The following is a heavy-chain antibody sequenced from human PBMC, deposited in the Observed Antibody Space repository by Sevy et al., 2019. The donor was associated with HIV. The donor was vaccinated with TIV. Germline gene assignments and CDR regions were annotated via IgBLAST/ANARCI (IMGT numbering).Heavy chain of an antibody. CDR1: GFTFSSYA. Sequence: RGSLRLSCAASGFTFSSYAMHWVRQAPGKGLEWVAVISYDGCNKYYADSVKGRFTISRDNSKNTLYLQMNSLRAEDTAVYYCARDRSKGEQQLNYWGQGTLVTVSS. V-gene: IGHV3-30-3*01. CDR3: ARDRSKGEQQLNY. CDR2: ISYDGCNK. D-gene: IGHD6-13*01. J-gene: IGHJ4*02.